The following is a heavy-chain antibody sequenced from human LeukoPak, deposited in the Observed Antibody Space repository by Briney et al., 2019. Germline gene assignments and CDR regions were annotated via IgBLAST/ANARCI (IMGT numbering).Heavy chain of an antibody. J-gene: IGHJ4*02. CDR1: GGSISSSSYY. CDR2: IYYRGST. V-gene: IGHV4-39*01. CDR3: ARHITIFGVVIKGGSYYFDY. Sequence: SETLSLTCTVSGGSISSSSYYWGWIRQPPGKGLEWIGSIYYRGSTYYNPSLKSRVTISVDTSKNQFSLKLSSVTAADTAVYYCARHITIFGVVIKGGSYYFDYWGQGTLVTVSS. D-gene: IGHD3-3*01.